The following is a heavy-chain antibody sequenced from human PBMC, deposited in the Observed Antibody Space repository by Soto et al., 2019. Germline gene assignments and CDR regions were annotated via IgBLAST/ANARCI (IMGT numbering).Heavy chain of an antibody. CDR1: GGSISSYY. D-gene: IGHD6-19*01. V-gene: IGHV4-59*08. J-gene: IGHJ5*02. Sequence: SETLSLTCTVSGGSISSYYWSWIRQPPGKGLEWIGYIYYSGSTNYNPSLKSRVTIPVDTSKNQFSLKLSSVTAADTAVYYCAGSGWYRWFDPWGQGTLVTVSS. CDR2: IYYSGST. CDR3: AGSGWYRWFDP.